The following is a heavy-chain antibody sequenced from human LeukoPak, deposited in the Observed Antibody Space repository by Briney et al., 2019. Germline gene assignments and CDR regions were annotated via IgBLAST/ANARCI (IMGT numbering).Heavy chain of an antibody. V-gene: IGHV1-2*02. J-gene: IGHJ6*04. CDR2: INPNSGGT. CDR1: RYTFTGYY. Sequence: ASVEVSCKASRYTFTGYYMHWVRQAPGQGLEWMGWINPNSGGTNYAQKFQGRVTMTSDTSISTAYMELSRLRSDDTAVYYCARSDYSSSPTMDVWGKGTTVTVSS. CDR3: ARSDYSSSPTMDV. D-gene: IGHD6-6*01.